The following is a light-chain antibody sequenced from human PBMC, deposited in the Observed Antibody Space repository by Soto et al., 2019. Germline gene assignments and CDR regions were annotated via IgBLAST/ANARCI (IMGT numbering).Light chain of an antibody. CDR1: HNDIGTYDY. V-gene: IGLV2-14*03. Sequence: QSALAQPTSVSGSPGQSITISCTGNHNDIGTYDYVPWYQQHPGRAPRLLIHGVTTRPSGISGRFSASKSGLTASLTVSGLQPEDEADYYCSSFTSNRIYVFGPGTKVTLL. CDR2: GVT. J-gene: IGLJ1*01. CDR3: SSFTSNRIYV.